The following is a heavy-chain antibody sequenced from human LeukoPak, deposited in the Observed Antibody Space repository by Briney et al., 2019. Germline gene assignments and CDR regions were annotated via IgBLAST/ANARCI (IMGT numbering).Heavy chain of an antibody. Sequence: GGSLRLSCAASGFTFSSYGMHWVRQAPGKGLEGVAVISYDGSNKYYADSVKGRFTISRDNSKNTLYLRMNSLRAEDTAVYYCAKEGPVYYYGSGSYYDYYGMDVWGQGTTVTVSS. CDR2: ISYDGSNK. D-gene: IGHD3-10*01. CDR3: AKEGPVYYYGSGSYYDYYGMDV. CDR1: GFTFSSYG. J-gene: IGHJ6*02. V-gene: IGHV3-30*18.